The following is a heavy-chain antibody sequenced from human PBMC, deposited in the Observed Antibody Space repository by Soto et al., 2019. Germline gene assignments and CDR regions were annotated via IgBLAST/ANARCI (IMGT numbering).Heavy chain of an antibody. J-gene: IGHJ4*02. CDR3: ARVGGGLQREDY. V-gene: IGHV4-4*07. Sequence: SETLSLSCTVSGGSINAFYWSWVQQPAGKGLELIGRIFSSGSTSFNPSLESRVAISVDTSKNQFSLKLSSVTAADTAVYYCARVGGGLQREDYWGQGTLVTVSS. CDR2: IFSSGST. D-gene: IGHD1-1*01. CDR1: GGSINAFY.